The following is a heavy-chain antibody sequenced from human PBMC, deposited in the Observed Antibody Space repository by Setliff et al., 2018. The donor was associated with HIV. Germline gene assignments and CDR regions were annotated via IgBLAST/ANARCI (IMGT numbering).Heavy chain of an antibody. CDR1: GGSISSDY. CDR2: IYYSGST. D-gene: IGHD3-22*01. J-gene: IGHJ6*02. CDR3: ARSRTSSGYYGVTGYGMDV. V-gene: IGHV4-59*01. Sequence: SETLSLTCTVSGGSISSDYWSWIRQPPGKGLEWIGYIYYSGSTNYNPSLKSRVTISVATSKNQFSLKLNSVTTADTAVYYCARSRTSSGYYGVTGYGMDVWGQGPRSPSP.